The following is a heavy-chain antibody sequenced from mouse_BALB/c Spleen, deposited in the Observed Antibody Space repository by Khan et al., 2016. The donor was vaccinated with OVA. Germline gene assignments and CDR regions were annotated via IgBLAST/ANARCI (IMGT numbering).Heavy chain of an antibody. CDR1: GYTFTNYG. CDR2: INTYSGEP. D-gene: IGHD4-1*02. Sequence: QIQLVQSGPELKKPGETVKISCKASGYTFTNYGMNWVKQAPGKGLKWMGWINTYSGEPTYADDFKGRSDFSLETSASTAYLQIKNLKHEDTATYFCARSNSYCYFDVWGAGTTVTVSS. CDR3: ARSNSYCYFDV. V-gene: IGHV9-3-1*01. J-gene: IGHJ1*01.